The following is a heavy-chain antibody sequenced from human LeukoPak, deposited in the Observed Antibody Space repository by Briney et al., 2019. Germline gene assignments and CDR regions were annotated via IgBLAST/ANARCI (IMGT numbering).Heavy chain of an antibody. Sequence: GGSLRLSCAASGFTFRRYWMSWVRQAPGKGLEWVANMKLDGSEEYYVDSVKGRFTISSDSAKNSLYLQMNSLRVDDTAVYYCARWARYCSSGSCYSWFDPWGQGTLVTVSS. D-gene: IGHD2-15*01. J-gene: IGHJ5*02. CDR2: MKLDGSEE. CDR3: ARWARYCSSGSCYSWFDP. V-gene: IGHV3-7*01. CDR1: GFTFRRYW.